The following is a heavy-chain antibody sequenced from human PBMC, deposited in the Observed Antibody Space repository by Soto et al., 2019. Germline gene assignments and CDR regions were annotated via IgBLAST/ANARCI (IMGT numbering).Heavy chain of an antibody. CDR3: AKDSLRIYDFWSGTGNGFDP. Sequence: EVQLLESGGGLVQPGGSLRLSCAASGFTFPSYGMTWVRQSPGKGLEWVSSISGSAGSTYYADFVKGRFTISRDNSKNTVYLQMNSLRAEDTAGYDCAKDSLRIYDFWSGTGNGFDPWGQGTLVTVSS. CDR2: ISGSAGST. J-gene: IGHJ5*02. D-gene: IGHD3-3*01. CDR1: GFTFPSYG. V-gene: IGHV3-23*01.